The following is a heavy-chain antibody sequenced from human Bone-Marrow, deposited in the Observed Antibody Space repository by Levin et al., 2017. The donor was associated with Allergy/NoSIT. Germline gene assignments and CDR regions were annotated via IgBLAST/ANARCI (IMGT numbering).Heavy chain of an antibody. Sequence: PGGSLRLSCQGSGYSFTNYWIGWVRQMPGKGLEWVGAIYPTDSDTRYSPSFQGQVTITADKSISTAYLQWSSLKASDTALYYCARQISSWYFDLWGRGTLVTVSS. J-gene: IGHJ2*01. CDR1: GYSFTNYW. CDR2: IYPTDSDT. V-gene: IGHV5-51*01. CDR3: ARQISSWYFDL.